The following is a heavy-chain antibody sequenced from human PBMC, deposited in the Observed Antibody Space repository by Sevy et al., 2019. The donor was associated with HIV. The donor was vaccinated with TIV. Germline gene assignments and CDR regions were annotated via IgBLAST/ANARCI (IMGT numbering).Heavy chain of an antibody. CDR1: GGSITRLY. V-gene: IGHV4-59*08. CDR2: IYYNGHI. Sequence: SETLSLTCTVSGGSITRLYWNWIRQPPGKGLEWIPNIYYNGHINYNPSLKSRVTLSLDTSKNEFSLGLSSVTAADTAMYYCAGENAWGRGYSWGQGTLVTVSS. J-gene: IGHJ4*02. CDR3: AGENAWGRGYS. D-gene: IGHD1-26*01.